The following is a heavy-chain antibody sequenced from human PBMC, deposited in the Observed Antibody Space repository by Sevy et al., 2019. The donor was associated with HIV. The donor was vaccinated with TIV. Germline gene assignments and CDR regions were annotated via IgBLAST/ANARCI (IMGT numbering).Heavy chain of an antibody. V-gene: IGHV3-30-3*01. J-gene: IGHJ1*01. D-gene: IGHD3-22*01. CDR3: ARAREDSSGYYYAEYFQH. CDR2: ISYDGSNK. CDR1: GFTFSSYA. Sequence: GGSLRLSCAASGFTFSSYAMHWVRQAPGKGLEWVAVISYDGSNKYYADSVKGRFTISRDNSKNTLYLQINSLRAEDTAVYYCARAREDSSGYYYAEYFQHWGQGTLVTVSS.